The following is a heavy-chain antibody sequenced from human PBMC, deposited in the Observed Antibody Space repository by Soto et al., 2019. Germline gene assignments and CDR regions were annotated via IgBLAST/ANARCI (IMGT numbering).Heavy chain of an antibody. D-gene: IGHD3-10*01. CDR2: ISTDKGKT. V-gene: IGHV1-18*01. Sequence: GASVKVSCKTSGYTFTSYGISWVRQAPGQGLEWMGWISTDKGKTNYAQKFQGRVTMTTDTSTSTAYMELRSLRSDDTAVYYCASCPQNCITSSPCCLFFDYWGQGTLVTVSS. J-gene: IGHJ4*02. CDR3: ASCPQNCITSSPCCLFFDY. CDR1: GYTFTSYG.